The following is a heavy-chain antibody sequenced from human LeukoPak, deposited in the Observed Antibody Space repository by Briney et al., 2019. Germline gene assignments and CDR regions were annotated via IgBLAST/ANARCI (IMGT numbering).Heavy chain of an antibody. Sequence: GGSLRLSCTASGFALGDYTMSWFRQAPGKGLEWVAVISYDGRNKYYADSVTGRFTISRDNSNNTLYLQMDSLRTEDTAMYYCARGYGGYGYFDYWGQGTLVTVSS. CDR2: ISYDGRNK. D-gene: IGHD5-12*01. CDR3: ARGYGGYGYFDY. J-gene: IGHJ4*02. V-gene: IGHV3-30*04. CDR1: GFALGDYT.